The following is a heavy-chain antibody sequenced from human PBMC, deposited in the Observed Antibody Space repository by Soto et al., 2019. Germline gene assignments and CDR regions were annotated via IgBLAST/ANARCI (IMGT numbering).Heavy chain of an antibody. Sequence: EVQLVESGGGLVQPGGSLRLSCAASGFTVSSNYMSWVRQAPGKGLEWVSVIYSGGSTYYADSVKGRFTISRHNSKNTLYLQMNSLRAEDTAVYYCARTAYGDTYWYFDLWGRGTLVTVSS. V-gene: IGHV3-53*04. CDR1: GFTVSSNY. CDR3: ARTAYGDTYWYFDL. CDR2: IYSGGST. J-gene: IGHJ2*01. D-gene: IGHD4-17*01.